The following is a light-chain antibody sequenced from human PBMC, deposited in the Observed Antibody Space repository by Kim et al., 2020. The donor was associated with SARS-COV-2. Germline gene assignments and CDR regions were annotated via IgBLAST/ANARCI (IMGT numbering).Light chain of an antibody. Sequence: DIQMTQFPSLLTASIGDTVIISCRASQPVDIWVAWYQQRPGQVPRLLIHQSAVLQRGVPSRFNGTGSGTDFTLTIDNLQSRDFATYYCQQYNLHSTFGQGTKVDIK. V-gene: IGKV1-5*01. CDR3: QQYNLHST. J-gene: IGKJ1*01. CDR1: QPVDIW. CDR2: QSA.